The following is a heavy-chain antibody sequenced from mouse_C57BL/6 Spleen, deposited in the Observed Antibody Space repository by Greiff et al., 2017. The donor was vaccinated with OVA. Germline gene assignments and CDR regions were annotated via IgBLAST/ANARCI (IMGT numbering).Heavy chain of an antibody. CDR1: GYSITSDY. CDR2: ISYSGST. J-gene: IGHJ2*01. Sequence: EVKLVESGPGLAKPSQTLSLTCSVTGYSITSDYWNWIRKFPGNKLEYIGYISYSGSTYYNPSLNSRLSITRDTSKNQYYLQLNSVTTEDTATYYCERAGYDGYPDDWGQGTTLTVSS. V-gene: IGHV3-8*01. D-gene: IGHD2-3*01. CDR3: ERAGYDGYPDD.